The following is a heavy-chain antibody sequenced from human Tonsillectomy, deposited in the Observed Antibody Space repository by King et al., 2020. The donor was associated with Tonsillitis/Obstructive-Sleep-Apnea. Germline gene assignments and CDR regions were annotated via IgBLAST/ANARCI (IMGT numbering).Heavy chain of an antibody. D-gene: IGHD4-17*01. V-gene: IGHV1-46*01. CDR3: ARDRTTSYYYYYMDV. CDR2: INPSGGST. J-gene: IGHJ6*03. Sequence: QLVQSGAEVKKPGASVKVSCKASGYTFTSYYMHWVRQAPGQGLEWMGIINPSGGSTSYAQKFQGRVTMTRDTSTSTVYMELSSLRSEDTAVYYCARDRTTSYYYYYMDVWGKGPTVTVSS. CDR1: GYTFTSYY.